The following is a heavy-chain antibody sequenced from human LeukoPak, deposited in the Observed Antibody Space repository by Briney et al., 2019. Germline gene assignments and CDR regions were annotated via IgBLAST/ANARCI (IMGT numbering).Heavy chain of an antibody. CDR3: ARDPSYDGGAFDI. J-gene: IGHJ3*02. CDR2: ISWNSGSI. D-gene: IGHD3-16*01. CDR1: GFTFDDYA. V-gene: IGHV3-9*01. Sequence: GGSLRLSCAASGFTFDDYAMHWVRQAPGKGLEWVSGISWNSGSIGYADSVKGRFTISRDNAKNSLYLQMNSLRAEDTAVYYCARDPSYDGGAFDIWGQGTMVTVSS.